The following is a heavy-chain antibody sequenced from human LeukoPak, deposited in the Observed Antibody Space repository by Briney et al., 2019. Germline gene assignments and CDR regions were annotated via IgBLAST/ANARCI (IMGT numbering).Heavy chain of an antibody. D-gene: IGHD4-17*01. CDR2: ISYDGSNK. CDR1: GFTFSSYG. CDR3: AKDTPYGDYFDY. J-gene: IGHJ4*02. Sequence: PGGSLRLSCAASGFTFSSYGMHWVRQAPGKGLEWVAVISYDGSNKYYADSVKGRFTISRDNSKNTLYLQMNSLRAEDTAVYYCAKDTPYGDYFDYWGQGTLVTVSS. V-gene: IGHV3-30*18.